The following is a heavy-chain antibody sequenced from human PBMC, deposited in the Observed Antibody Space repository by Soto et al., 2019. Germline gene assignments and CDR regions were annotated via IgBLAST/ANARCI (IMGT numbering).Heavy chain of an antibody. D-gene: IGHD2-2*03. J-gene: IGHJ6*02. CDR3: ARDSLGYCSSTSCARPYYYGMDV. V-gene: IGHV3-53*01. CDR1: GFTVSSNY. CDR2: IYSGGST. Sequence: EVQLVESGGGLIQPGGSLRLSCAASGFTVSSNYMSWVRQAPGKGLEWVSVIYSGGSTYYADSVKGRFTISRDNSKNTLYLQMNSLRAEDTAVYYCARDSLGYCSSTSCARPYYYGMDVWGQGTTVTVSS.